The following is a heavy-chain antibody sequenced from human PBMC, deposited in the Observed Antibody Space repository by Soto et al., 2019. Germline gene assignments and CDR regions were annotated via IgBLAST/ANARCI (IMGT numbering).Heavy chain of an antibody. CDR3: AKDRLSGAGEEDYDFFSPFRCY. V-gene: IGHV3-23*01. Sequence: QSGGSLRLSCATSGFTFSSYAMSWVRQAPGKGLEWVSAISGSGGSTYYADSVKGRFTISRDNSKNTLYLQMNSLRAEDTAVYYCAKDRLSGAGEEDYDFFSPFRCYWGQGTLVTVSS. CDR2: ISGSGGST. J-gene: IGHJ4*02. CDR1: GFTFSSYA. D-gene: IGHD3-3*01.